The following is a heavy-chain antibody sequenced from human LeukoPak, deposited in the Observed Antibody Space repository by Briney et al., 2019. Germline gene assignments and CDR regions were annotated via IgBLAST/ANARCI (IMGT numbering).Heavy chain of an antibody. CDR2: INHSGST. Sequence: PSETLSLTCAVYGWSFSGYYWSWIRQPPGKGLEWIGEINHSGSTNYNPSLKSRVTISVDTSKNQFSLKLSSVTAADTAVYYCARARRYYGSGSYYFDYWGQGTLVTISS. CDR3: ARARRYYGSGSYYFDY. V-gene: IGHV4-34*01. CDR1: GWSFSGYY. J-gene: IGHJ4*02. D-gene: IGHD3-10*01.